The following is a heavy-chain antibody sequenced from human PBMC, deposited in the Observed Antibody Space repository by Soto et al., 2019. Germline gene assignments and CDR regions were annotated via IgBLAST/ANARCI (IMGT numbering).Heavy chain of an antibody. V-gene: IGHV1-18*01. CDR1: GYSFTRYG. Sequence: VKVSCKASGYSFTRYGIGWARQAPGQGLEWMGWINAYNGNTNYAQNLQGRLTLTTDTSTTTAYMELRSLRSNDTAIYYCAMVDVYVTPSPQDVWGQGTTVTVSS. CDR2: INAYNGNT. CDR3: AMVDVYVTPSPQDV. D-gene: IGHD3-16*01. J-gene: IGHJ6*02.